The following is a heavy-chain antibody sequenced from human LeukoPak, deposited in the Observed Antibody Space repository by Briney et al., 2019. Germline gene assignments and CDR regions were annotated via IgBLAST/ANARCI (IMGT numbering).Heavy chain of an antibody. Sequence: SETLSLTCTVSGGSISSYYWSWIRQPPGKGLEWIGYIYYSGSTNYNPSLKSRVTISVDTSKNQFSLKLSSVTAADTAVYYCARQDDYYDSSGYHAFDIWGQGTMVTVSS. V-gene: IGHV4-59*08. J-gene: IGHJ3*02. CDR2: IYYSGST. CDR3: ARQDDYYDSSGYHAFDI. CDR1: GGSISSYY. D-gene: IGHD3-22*01.